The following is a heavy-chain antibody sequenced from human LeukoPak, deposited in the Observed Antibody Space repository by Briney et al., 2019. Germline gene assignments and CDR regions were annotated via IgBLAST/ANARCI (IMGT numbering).Heavy chain of an antibody. J-gene: IGHJ4*02. CDR3: AKTGGIQLWLLHFDY. CDR2: ISNSGGST. V-gene: IGHV3-23*01. CDR1: GFTFSSYV. Sequence: GGSLRLSCAASGFTFSSYVMSWVRQAPGKGLERVSAISNSGGSTYYADSVKGRFIISRDNSKSTLFLQMNSLRAEDTAVYYCAKTGGIQLWLLHFDYWGQGTLVTVSS. D-gene: IGHD5-18*01.